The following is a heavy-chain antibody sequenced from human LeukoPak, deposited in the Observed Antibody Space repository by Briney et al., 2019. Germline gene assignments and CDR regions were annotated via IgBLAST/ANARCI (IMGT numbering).Heavy chain of an antibody. CDR2: ISAYNGNT. Sequence: ASVKVSCKASGYTFTSYGISWVRQAPGQGLEWMGWISAYNGNTNYAQKLQGRVTMTTDTSTSTAYMELRSLRSDDTAVYYCARVNSGSYYHYYYMDVWGKGTTVTVSS. J-gene: IGHJ6*03. CDR3: ARVNSGSYYHYYYMDV. CDR1: GYTFTSYG. D-gene: IGHD1-26*01. V-gene: IGHV1-18*01.